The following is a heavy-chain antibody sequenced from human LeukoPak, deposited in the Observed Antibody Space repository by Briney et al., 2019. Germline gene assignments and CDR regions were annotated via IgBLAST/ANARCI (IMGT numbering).Heavy chain of an antibody. CDR3: ARGRIAARQTCDY. CDR2: ISSSSSYI. Sequence: PGGSLRLSCAASGFTFSSYSMNWVRQAPGKGLEWVSSISSSSSYIYYADSVKGRFTISRDNAKNSLYLQMNSPRAEDTAVYYCARGRIAARQTCDYWGQGTLVTVSS. J-gene: IGHJ4*02. CDR1: GFTFSSYS. V-gene: IGHV3-21*01. D-gene: IGHD6-6*01.